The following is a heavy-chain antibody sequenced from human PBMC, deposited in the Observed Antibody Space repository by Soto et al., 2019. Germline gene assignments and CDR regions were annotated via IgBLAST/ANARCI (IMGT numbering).Heavy chain of an antibody. J-gene: IGHJ6*02. CDR3: ASDYCSGGSCYESPWSYYYGMDV. D-gene: IGHD2-15*01. CDR1: GGTFSSYA. Sequence: SVKVSCKASGGTFSSYAISWVRQAPGQGLEWMGGIIPIFGTANYAQKFQGRVTITADESTSTAYMELSSLRSEDTAVYYCASDYCSGGSCYESPWSYYYGMDVWGQGTTVTVSS. V-gene: IGHV1-69*13. CDR2: IIPIFGTA.